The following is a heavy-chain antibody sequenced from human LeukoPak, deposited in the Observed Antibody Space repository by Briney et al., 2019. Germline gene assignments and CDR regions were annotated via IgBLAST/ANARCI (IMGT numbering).Heavy chain of an antibody. CDR3: ARVYYGDYVLDH. J-gene: IGHJ4*02. CDR2: TRNKANSYTT. CDR1: GFTFSDHY. D-gene: IGHD4-17*01. V-gene: IGHV3-72*01. Sequence: GSLRLSCAASGFTFSDHYMDWVRQAPGKGLEWVGRTRNKANSYTTEYAASVKGRFTISRDDSKNSLYLQMNSLKTEDTAVYYCARVYYGDYVLDHWGQGTLVTVSS.